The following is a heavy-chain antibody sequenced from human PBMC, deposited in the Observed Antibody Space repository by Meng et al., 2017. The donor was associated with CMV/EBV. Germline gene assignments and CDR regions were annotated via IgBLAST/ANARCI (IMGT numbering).Heavy chain of an antibody. J-gene: IGHJ4*02. CDR1: GFTFSSYG. V-gene: IGHV3-30*02. Sequence: GGSLRLSCAASGFTFSSYGMHRVRQAPGKGLEWVAFIRYDGSNKYYADSVKGRFTISRDNSKNTLYLQMNSLRAEDTAVYYCAKDRGRKFRSGYYFSMDYWGQGTLVTVSS. D-gene: IGHD3-3*01. CDR3: AKDRGRKFRSGYYFSMDY. CDR2: IRYDGSNK.